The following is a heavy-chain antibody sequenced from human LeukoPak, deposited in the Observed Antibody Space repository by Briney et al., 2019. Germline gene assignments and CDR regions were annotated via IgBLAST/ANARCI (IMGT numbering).Heavy chain of an antibody. D-gene: IGHD3-10*01. J-gene: IGHJ4*02. CDR1: GYTLSNHA. V-gene: IGHV1-18*04. Sequence: ASVKVSCKGSGYTLSNHAFSWVRQAPGQGLEWMGWISADNGNTNHAQKFQGRVTITADESTSTAYMELSSLRSEDTAVYYCAREYPMVRGVIDYWGQGTLVTVSS. CDR2: ISADNGNT. CDR3: AREYPMVRGVIDY.